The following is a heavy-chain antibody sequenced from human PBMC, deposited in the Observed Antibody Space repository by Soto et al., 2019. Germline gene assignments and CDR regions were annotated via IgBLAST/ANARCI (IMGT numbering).Heavy chain of an antibody. CDR1: GFTFSSYP. Sequence: SLRLSCAASGFTFSSYPLHWFRGAPGKGLEWFSSSGGIKNYILYADSVNGRFTISRDNPTASLYLQMSSLTAEGPPVYSCAIGGIHTYYEYSFDYWGQGTLVTVSS. J-gene: IGHJ4*02. CDR2: SGGIKNYI. V-gene: IGHV3-21*06. D-gene: IGHD3-22*01. CDR3: AIGGIHTYYEYSFDY.